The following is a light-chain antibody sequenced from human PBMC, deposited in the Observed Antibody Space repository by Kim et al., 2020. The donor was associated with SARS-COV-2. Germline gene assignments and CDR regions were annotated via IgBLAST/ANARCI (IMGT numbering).Light chain of an antibody. CDR2: DNS. V-gene: IGLV1-40*01. CDR3: QSYDSSLSGSV. J-gene: IGLJ2*01. Sequence: RVTISCTGSSSNIGAGYNVHWYQQLPGTAPKLLISDNSNRPSGVPDRFSAYKSGSSASLAITGLQAEDEADYYCQSYDSSLSGSVFGGGTQLTVL. CDR1: SSNIGAGYN.